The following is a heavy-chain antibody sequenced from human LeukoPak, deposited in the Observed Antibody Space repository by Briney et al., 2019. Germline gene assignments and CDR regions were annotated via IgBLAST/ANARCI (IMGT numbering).Heavy chain of an antibody. D-gene: IGHD6-13*01. CDR1: GVSISSGSYY. J-gene: IGHJ3*02. CDR2: IYPSGST. Sequence: SQTLSLTCTVSGVSISSGSYYWRSIRQPAGKGLEWIARIYPSGSTNYNPSLKSRVTISVDTSKNQFSLKLSSVTAADTAVYYCARVRIAAAYDAFDIWGQGTMVTVSS. V-gene: IGHV4-61*02. CDR3: ARVRIAAAYDAFDI.